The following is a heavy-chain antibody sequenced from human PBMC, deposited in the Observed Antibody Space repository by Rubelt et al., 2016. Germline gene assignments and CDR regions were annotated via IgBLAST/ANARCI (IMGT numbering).Heavy chain of an antibody. Sequence: QVQLQESGPGLVKPSQTLSLTCTVSGGSISSGGYYWSWIRQHPGKGLEWIGYIYSIGSPYYNPSLKSRVTISVDTSKNQFSRKLSSVTAADTAVYYCARGGLLWFGELLSALDYWGQGTLVTVSS. D-gene: IGHD3-10*01. CDR2: IYSIGSP. J-gene: IGHJ4*02. CDR1: GGSISSGGYY. V-gene: IGHV4-31*03. CDR3: ARGGLLWFGELLSALDY.